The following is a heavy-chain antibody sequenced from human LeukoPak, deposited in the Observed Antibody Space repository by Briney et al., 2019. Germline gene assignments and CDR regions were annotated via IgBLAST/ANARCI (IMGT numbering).Heavy chain of an antibody. D-gene: IGHD1-14*01. Sequence: PSETLSLTCNVSGYSISSSSYYWGWIRQPPGKGLEWIGSIYYSGSTYYNPSLKSRVTISVDASKNQFSLKLSSVTAADTAVYYCARVWRTPAGWFDPWGQGTLVTVSS. CDR2: IYYSGST. CDR1: GYSISSSSYY. J-gene: IGHJ5*02. CDR3: ARVWRTPAGWFDP. V-gene: IGHV4-39*07.